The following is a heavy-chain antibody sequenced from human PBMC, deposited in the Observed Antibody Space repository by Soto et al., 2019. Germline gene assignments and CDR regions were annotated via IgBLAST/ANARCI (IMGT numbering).Heavy chain of an antibody. Sequence: SVKVSCKASGGTFSSYPISWVRQAPGQGLEWMGGIIPIFGTANYAQKFQGRVTITADESTSTAYMELSSLRSEDTAVYYCARDLSPTGTTDYYYYGMDVWGQGTTVTVSS. V-gene: IGHV1-69*13. CDR3: ARDLSPTGTTDYYYYGMDV. CDR1: GGTFSSYP. D-gene: IGHD1-7*01. J-gene: IGHJ6*02. CDR2: IIPIFGTA.